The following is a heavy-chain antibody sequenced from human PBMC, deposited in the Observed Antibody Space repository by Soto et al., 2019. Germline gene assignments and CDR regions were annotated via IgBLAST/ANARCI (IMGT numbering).Heavy chain of an antibody. Sequence: GGSLRLSCAASGFTFDDYAMHWVRQAPGKGLEWVSLISWDGGSTYYADSVKGRFTISRDNSKNSLYLQMNSLRAEDTALYYCAKDRGYCSSTSXYRRTRGYYYYYYGMDVWGQGTTVTVSS. J-gene: IGHJ6*02. V-gene: IGHV3-43D*04. CDR3: AKDRGYCSSTSXYRRTRGYYYYYYGMDV. CDR2: ISWDGGST. CDR1: GFTFDDYA. D-gene: IGHD2-2*01.